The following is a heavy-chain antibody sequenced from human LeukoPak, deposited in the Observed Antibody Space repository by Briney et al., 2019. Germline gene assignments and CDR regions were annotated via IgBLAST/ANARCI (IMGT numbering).Heavy chain of an antibody. V-gene: IGHV1-18*01. J-gene: IGHJ6*03. CDR1: GYPFTLYG. Sequence: ASVNLSRKSSGYPFTLYGISWVRRPRAQGLVWMGGISAYNGNKNYAQELQGRVTITTDTSTSTAYMELRRQRSDHAAVFHCEREGQVDAAMVTGYYYYMDVWGKGTTVTVSS. D-gene: IGHD5-18*01. CDR3: EREGQVDAAMVTGYYYYMDV. CDR2: ISAYNGNK.